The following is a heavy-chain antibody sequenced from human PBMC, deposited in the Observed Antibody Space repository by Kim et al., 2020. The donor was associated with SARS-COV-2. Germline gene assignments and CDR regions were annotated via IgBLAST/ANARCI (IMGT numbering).Heavy chain of an antibody. Sequence: SETLSLTCTVSGGSISSGGYYWSWIRQHPGKGLEWIGYIYYSGSTYYNPSLKSRVTISVDTSKNQFSLKLSSVTAADTAVYYCARDGPLPLTRTRKYFDIWGQGTMVTVSS. CDR3: ARDGPLPLTRTRKYFDI. D-gene: IGHD2-15*01. V-gene: IGHV4-31*03. J-gene: IGHJ3*02. CDR2: IYYSGST. CDR1: GGSISSGGYY.